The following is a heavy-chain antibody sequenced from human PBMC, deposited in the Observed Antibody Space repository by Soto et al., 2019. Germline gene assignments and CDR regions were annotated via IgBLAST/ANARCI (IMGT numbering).Heavy chain of an antibody. CDR3: AKEGAYSNYFNWFDP. Sequence: DVQLVESGGGLVQPGRSLRLSCAASGFTFDDYAMHWVRQAPGKGLEWVSGISWNSGSIGYADSVKGRFTISRDNAKNSLYLQMNSLRAEDTALYYCAKEGAYSNYFNWFDPWGQGTLVTVSS. D-gene: IGHD4-4*01. CDR1: GFTFDDYA. CDR2: ISWNSGSI. V-gene: IGHV3-9*01. J-gene: IGHJ5*02.